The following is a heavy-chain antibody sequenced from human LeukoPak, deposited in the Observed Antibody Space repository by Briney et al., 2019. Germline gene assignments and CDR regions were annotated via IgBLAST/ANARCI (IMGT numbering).Heavy chain of an antibody. CDR3: ARPNIAAAGPSLYWYFDL. D-gene: IGHD6-13*01. J-gene: IGHJ2*01. Sequence: PSQTLSLTCAVSGGSISSGGYSWSWIRQPPGKGLEWIGYIYHSGSTYYNPSLKSRVTISVDRSKNQFSLKLSSVTAADTAVYYCARPNIAAAGPSLYWYFDLWGRGTLVTVSS. CDR2: IYHSGST. CDR1: GGSISSGGYS. V-gene: IGHV4-30-2*01.